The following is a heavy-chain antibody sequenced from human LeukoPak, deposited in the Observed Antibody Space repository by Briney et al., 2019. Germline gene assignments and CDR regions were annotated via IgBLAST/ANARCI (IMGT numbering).Heavy chain of an antibody. Sequence: PGGSLRLSCEASGFTFSSNAMSWVRQAPGRGLEWVSGIRNSGGTTYYADSVRGRFTISRDNSKNTLYLQMNSLRAEDTAVYYCARVWGPATAMALGWFDPWGQGTLVTVSS. CDR1: GFTFSSNA. J-gene: IGHJ5*02. D-gene: IGHD5-18*01. CDR2: IRNSGGTT. V-gene: IGHV3-23*01. CDR3: ARVWGPATAMALGWFDP.